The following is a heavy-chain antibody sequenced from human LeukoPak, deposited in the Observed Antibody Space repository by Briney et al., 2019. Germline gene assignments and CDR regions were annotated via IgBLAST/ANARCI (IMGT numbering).Heavy chain of an antibody. Sequence: SLRLSCAASGSTFSSYGMHWVRQAPGKGLEWVAAISYDGSDKYYADSVKGRFTISRDNSKNTLYLQMNSLRAEDTAVYYCAKRGVGTAYPYYFEYWGQGTLVTVSS. CDR1: GSTFSSYG. CDR3: AKRGVGTAYPYYFEY. V-gene: IGHV3-30*18. CDR2: ISYDGSDK. D-gene: IGHD3/OR15-3a*01. J-gene: IGHJ4*02.